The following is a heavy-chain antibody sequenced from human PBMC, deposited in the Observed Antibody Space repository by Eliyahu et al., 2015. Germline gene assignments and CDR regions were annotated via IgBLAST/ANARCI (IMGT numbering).Heavy chain of an antibody. D-gene: IGHD3-3*01. V-gene: IGHV4-38-2*01. CDR2: IYHRGST. Sequence: HVQLQESGPGLVKPSETLSLTCDVSGYSISSGYYWGWIRHPPRKGLQWLGSIYHRGSTSYNASLQRRVTISLDTSKNQFSLRLSSLTAVDTAIYYCARANAFDFNYYFDYWGRGALVTVSS. CDR1: GYSISSGYY. J-gene: IGHJ4*02. CDR3: ARANAFDFNYYFDY.